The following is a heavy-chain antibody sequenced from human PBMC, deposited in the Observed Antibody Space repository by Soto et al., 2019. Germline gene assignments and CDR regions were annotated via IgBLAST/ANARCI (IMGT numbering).Heavy chain of an antibody. CDR3: ARAWGASNDIVVVPAAMAPHAFDI. J-gene: IGHJ3*02. V-gene: IGHV1-2*04. Sequence: ASVKVSCKASGYTFTGYYMYWVRQAPGQGLEWMGWINPNSGGTNYAQRFQGWVTMTRDTSISTAYMELSRLRSDDTAVYYCARAWGASNDIVVVPAAMAPHAFDIWGQGTMVTVSS. CDR1: GYTFTGYY. CDR2: INPNSGGT. D-gene: IGHD2-2*01.